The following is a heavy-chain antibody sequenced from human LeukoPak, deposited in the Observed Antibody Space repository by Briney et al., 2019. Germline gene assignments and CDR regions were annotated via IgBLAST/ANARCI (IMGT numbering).Heavy chain of an antibody. CDR3: ARGLKGQAAAGPDY. CDR2: IIPILGIA. V-gene: IGHV1-69*04. Sequence: SVKVSCKASGGTFSSYAISWVRQAPGQGLEWMGRIIPILGIANYAQKFQGRVTITADKSTSTAYMELRSLRSDDTAVYYCARGLKGQAAAGPDYWGQGTLVTVSS. D-gene: IGHD6-13*01. CDR1: GGTFSSYA. J-gene: IGHJ4*02.